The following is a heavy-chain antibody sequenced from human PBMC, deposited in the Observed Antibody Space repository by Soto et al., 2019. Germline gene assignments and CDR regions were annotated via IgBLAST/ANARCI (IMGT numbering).Heavy chain of an antibody. Sequence: QVQLVQSGAEVKKPGSSVKVSCKASGGTFSSYAISWVRQAPGQGLEWMGGIIPIFGTANYAQKFQGRVTITADESTSTAYMELSSLRSDDTAVYYCARVPNCSGGSCYSDYYYGMDVWGQGTTVTVSS. V-gene: IGHV1-69*01. J-gene: IGHJ6*02. CDR2: IIPIFGTA. D-gene: IGHD2-15*01. CDR3: ARVPNCSGGSCYSDYYYGMDV. CDR1: GGTFSSYA.